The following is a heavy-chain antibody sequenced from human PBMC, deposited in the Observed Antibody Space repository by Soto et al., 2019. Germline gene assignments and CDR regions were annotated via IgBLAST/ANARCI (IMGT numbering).Heavy chain of an antibody. CDR2: IYYSGST. V-gene: IGHV4-31*03. J-gene: IGHJ5*02. D-gene: IGHD3-22*01. CDR1: GGSISSGGYY. Sequence: LSLTCTVSGGSISSGGYYWSWIRQHPGKGLEWIGYIYYSGSTYYNPSLKSRVTISVDTSKNQFSLKLSSVTAADTAVYYCAGYWSSWFDPWGQGTLVTVSS. CDR3: AGYWSSWFDP.